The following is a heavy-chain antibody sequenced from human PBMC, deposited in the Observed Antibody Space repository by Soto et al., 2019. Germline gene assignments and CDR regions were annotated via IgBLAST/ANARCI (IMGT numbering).Heavy chain of an antibody. J-gene: IGHJ6*02. CDR1: GGSISSYY. CDR2: IYYSGST. Sequence: QVQLQESGPGLVKPSETLSLTCTVSGGSISSYYWSWIRQPPGKGLEWIGYIYYSGSTNYNPSLKSRVTISVDTSKNQFSLKLTSVTAADTAVYYCARNSGSYSSYFYYGLDVSGQGTTVTVSS. D-gene: IGHD1-26*01. V-gene: IGHV4-59*01. CDR3: ARNSGSYSSYFYYGLDV.